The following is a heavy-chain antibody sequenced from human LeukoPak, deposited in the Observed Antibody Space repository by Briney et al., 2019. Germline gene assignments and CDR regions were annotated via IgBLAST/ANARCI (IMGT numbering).Heavy chain of an antibody. D-gene: IGHD1-26*01. Sequence: ASVKVSCKASGYTFTGHYMHWVRQAPGQGLEWMGRINPNSGGTNYAQKFQGRATMTRDTSISTAYMELSRLRSDDTAVYYCARRFRSGSYYFDYWGQGTLVTVSS. V-gene: IGHV1-2*06. CDR3: ARRFRSGSYYFDY. J-gene: IGHJ4*02. CDR2: INPNSGGT. CDR1: GYTFTGHY.